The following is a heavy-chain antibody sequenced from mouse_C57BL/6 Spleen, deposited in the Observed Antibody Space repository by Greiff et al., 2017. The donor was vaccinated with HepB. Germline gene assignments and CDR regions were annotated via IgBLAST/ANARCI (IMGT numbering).Heavy chain of an antibody. CDR3: ARDDVRYFDV. J-gene: IGHJ1*03. Sequence: QVQLKQPGAELVKPGASVKMSCKASGYTFTSYWITWVKQRPGQGLEWIGDIYPGSGSTNYNEKFKSKATLTVDTSSSTAYMQLSSLTSEDSAVYYCARDDVRYFDVWGTGTTVTVSS. CDR1: GYTFTSYW. CDR2: IYPGSGST. D-gene: IGHD2-12*01. V-gene: IGHV1-55*01.